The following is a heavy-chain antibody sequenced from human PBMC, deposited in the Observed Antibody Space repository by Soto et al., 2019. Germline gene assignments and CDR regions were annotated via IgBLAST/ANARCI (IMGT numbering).Heavy chain of an antibody. Sequence: PGGSLRLSCAASGFTFSTYSMNWARQAPGKGLEWIAYITSSSSTIFYAGSVKGRFTISRDNAKNSLYLQMNSLRDEDTSVYYCARDNGIAGSFDPWGQGTLVTVSS. CDR2: ITSSSSTI. J-gene: IGHJ5*02. CDR1: GFTFSTYS. CDR3: ARDNGIAGSFDP. V-gene: IGHV3-48*02. D-gene: IGHD6-13*01.